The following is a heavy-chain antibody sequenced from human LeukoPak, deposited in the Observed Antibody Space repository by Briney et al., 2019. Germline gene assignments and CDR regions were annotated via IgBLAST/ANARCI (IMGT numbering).Heavy chain of an antibody. CDR1: GGSFSGYY. V-gene: IGHV4-34*01. Sequence: SETLSLTCAVYGGSFSGYYWSWIRQPPGKGLEWIGEINHSGSTNYNPPLKSRVTISVDTSKNQFSLKLSSVTAADTAVYYCARGRLGGDFWSGYPRGWFDPWGQGTLVTVSS. D-gene: IGHD3-3*01. J-gene: IGHJ5*02. CDR3: ARGRLGGDFWSGYPRGWFDP. CDR2: INHSGST.